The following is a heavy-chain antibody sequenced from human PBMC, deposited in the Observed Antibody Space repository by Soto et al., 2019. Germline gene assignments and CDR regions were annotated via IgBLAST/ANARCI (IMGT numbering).Heavy chain of an antibody. Sequence: QGQLVQSGAEVKKPGASVKVSCKTSGYSFTTYGIAWVRQSPGQGLEWMGWISTYHDHTNYAQKFEDRLTMTKDTSTTTAYMELRSLTSDDTAVYYCAKPRKGGGYDRNFDSWGQGTLVTVSS. V-gene: IGHV1-18*01. CDR3: AKPRKGGGYDRNFDS. CDR2: ISTYHDHT. CDR1: GYSFTTYG. D-gene: IGHD5-12*01. J-gene: IGHJ4*02.